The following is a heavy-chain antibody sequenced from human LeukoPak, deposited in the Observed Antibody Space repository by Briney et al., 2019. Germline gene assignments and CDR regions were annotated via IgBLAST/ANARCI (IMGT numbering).Heavy chain of an antibody. D-gene: IGHD3-9*01. CDR1: GGSVSSYY. CDR2: IHNSGRT. V-gene: IGHV4-4*08. J-gene: IGHJ4*02. CDR3: AKEKKLVGAIFRPNDY. Sequence: SETLSLTCSVSGGSVSSYYWSWIRQSPGKGLEWIGYIHNSGRTNYNPSLKSRVTGFVDTSKNQVSLRLSSVTAADTAVYYCAKEKKLVGAIFRPNDYWGQGTLVTVSS.